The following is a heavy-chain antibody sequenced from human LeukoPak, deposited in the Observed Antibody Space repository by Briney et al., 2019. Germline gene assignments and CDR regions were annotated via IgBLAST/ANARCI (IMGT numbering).Heavy chain of an antibody. V-gene: IGHV1-8*01. D-gene: IGHD3-10*01. Sequence: ASVKVSCKASVYTFTTYDINWGRQATGQGREWMGWMNPNSVNTGYAQKFQGRVTMTRNTSMSTDYMELNSLRSEDTAVYYCARANYYGSGKKDLDYWGQGTLVTVSS. CDR2: MNPNSVNT. J-gene: IGHJ4*02. CDR1: VYTFTTYD. CDR3: ARANYYGSGKKDLDY.